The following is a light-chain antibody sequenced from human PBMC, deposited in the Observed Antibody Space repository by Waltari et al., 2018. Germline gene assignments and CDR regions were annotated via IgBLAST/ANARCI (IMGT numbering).Light chain of an antibody. CDR3: CSYAGSYTWV. CDR2: DVT. CDR1: TNDLGSYNY. J-gene: IGLJ3*02. Sequence: SALTQPRSVSGSPGQSVTISCTGTTNDLGSYNYVSWYQPHPGKTPKLIILDVTKRPSGVPDRLSGSKSGNTASLTISGLRAEDEAEYYCCSYAGSYTWVFGGGTKLTVV. V-gene: IGLV2-11*01.